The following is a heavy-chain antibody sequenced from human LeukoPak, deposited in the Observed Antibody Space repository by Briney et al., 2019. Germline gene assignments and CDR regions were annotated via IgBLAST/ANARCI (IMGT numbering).Heavy chain of an antibody. J-gene: IGHJ4*02. CDR3: ARGHTVEMATIY. CDR2: IIPIFGTA. CDR1: GGTFSSYA. D-gene: IGHD5-24*01. Sequence: ASVKVSCKASGGTFSSYAISWVRQAPGQGLEWMGGIIPIFGTANYAQKFQGRVTITTDESTSTAYMELSSLRSEDTAVYYCARGHTVEMATIYWGQGTLVTVSS. V-gene: IGHV1-69*05.